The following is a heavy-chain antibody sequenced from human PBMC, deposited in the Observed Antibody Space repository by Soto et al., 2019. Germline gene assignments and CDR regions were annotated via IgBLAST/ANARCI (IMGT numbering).Heavy chain of an antibody. D-gene: IGHD2-2*01. J-gene: IGHJ6*03. CDR3: ARDRGYCSSTSCPAGYYYYMDV. CDR2: IWYDGGNK. Sequence: QVQLVESGGGVVQPGRSLRLSCAASGFTFSSYGMHWVRQAPGKGLEWVAVIWYDGGNKYYADSVKGRFTISRDNSKNTLYLQMNSLRAEDTAVYYCARDRGYCSSTSCPAGYYYYMDVWGKGTTVTVSS. CDR1: GFTFSSYG. V-gene: IGHV3-33*01.